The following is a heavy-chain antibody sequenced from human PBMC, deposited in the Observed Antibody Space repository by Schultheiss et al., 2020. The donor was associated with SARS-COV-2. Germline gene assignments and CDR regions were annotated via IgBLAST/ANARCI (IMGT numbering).Heavy chain of an antibody. CDR2: ISSSSSYI. Sequence: GGSLRLSCAASGFTFSDYYMSWIRQAPGKGLEWVSSISSSSSYIYYADSVKGRFTISRDNAKNSLYLQMNSLRAEDTAVYYCATYGSGKDGDYWGQGTLVTVSS. D-gene: IGHD3-10*01. V-gene: IGHV3-11*06. CDR3: ATYGSGKDGDY. J-gene: IGHJ4*02. CDR1: GFTFSDYY.